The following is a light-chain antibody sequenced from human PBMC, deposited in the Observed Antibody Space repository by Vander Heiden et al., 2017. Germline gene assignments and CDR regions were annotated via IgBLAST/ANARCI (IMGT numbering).Light chain of an antibody. Sequence: EILFTQSPGTLSLSPGDSATLSCRASQSVSSSYLAWYQQKPGQAPKLLIYGASSRATGIPDRFSGSGSGTDFTLTISRLEPEDFAVYYCQQYGSSTETFGQGTKVEIK. CDR3: QQYGSSTET. J-gene: IGKJ1*01. CDR1: QSVSSSY. V-gene: IGKV3-20*01. CDR2: GAS.